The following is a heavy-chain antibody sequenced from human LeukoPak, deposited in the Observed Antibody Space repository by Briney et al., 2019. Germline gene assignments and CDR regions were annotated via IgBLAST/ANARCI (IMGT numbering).Heavy chain of an antibody. J-gene: IGHJ4*02. CDR1: GFTFSRCA. V-gene: IGHV3-23*01. CDR2: ISGRGART. Sequence: GGSLRLSCAASGFTFSRCAMGWVRQTPGKGLEWVAGISGRGARTYYADAVKGRFNISRDNSKNTLYLQINSLRAEDTAVYYCVKDANYFDSGSYLIPFDSWGQGTLVTVSS. D-gene: IGHD3-22*01. CDR3: VKDANYFDSGSYLIPFDS.